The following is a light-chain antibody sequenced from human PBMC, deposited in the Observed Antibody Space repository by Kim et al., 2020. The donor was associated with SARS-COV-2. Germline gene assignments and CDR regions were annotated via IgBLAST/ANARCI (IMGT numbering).Light chain of an antibody. V-gene: IGKV3-20*01. CDR1: QSVSSSY. Sequence: SPGEQPTRSGKASQSVSSSYLAWYQQKPGQAPRLLIYGASSRATGIPDRFSGSGSGTDFTLTISRLEPEDFAVYYCQQYGSSPRTFGQGTKVDIK. J-gene: IGKJ1*01. CDR2: GAS. CDR3: QQYGSSPRT.